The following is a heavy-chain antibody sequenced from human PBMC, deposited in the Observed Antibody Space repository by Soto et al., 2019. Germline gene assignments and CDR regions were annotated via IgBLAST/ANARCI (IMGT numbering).Heavy chain of an antibody. CDR3: SKAGGSRHCSSSSCPMDV. CDR1: GFTFSSYA. D-gene: IGHD2-2*01. J-gene: IGHJ6*03. Sequence: PGGSLRLSCAASGFTFSSYAMNWVRQAPGKGLEWVSVISGGGYTTYYADSVKGRFAISRDNSKNTLYLQMNSLRAEDTAVYYCSKAGGSRHCSSSSCPMDVWGKGTTVTVSS. V-gene: IGHV3-23*01. CDR2: ISGGGYTT.